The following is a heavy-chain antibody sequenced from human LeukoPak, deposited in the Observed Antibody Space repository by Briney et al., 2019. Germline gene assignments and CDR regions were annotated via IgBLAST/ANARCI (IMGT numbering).Heavy chain of an antibody. J-gene: IGHJ6*03. Sequence: SETLSLTCTVSGGSISSSSYYWGWIRQPPGKGLEWIGSIYYSGSTYYNPSLKSRVTISVDTSKNQFSLKLSSVTAADTAVYYCARRYCSGGSCYSSKSLYYMDVWGKGTTVTVSS. CDR2: IYYSGST. CDR1: GGSISSSSYY. CDR3: ARRYCSGGSCYSSKSLYYMDV. V-gene: IGHV4-39*01. D-gene: IGHD2-15*01.